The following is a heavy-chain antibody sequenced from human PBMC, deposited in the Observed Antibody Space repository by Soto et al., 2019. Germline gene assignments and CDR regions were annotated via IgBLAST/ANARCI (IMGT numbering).Heavy chain of an antibody. CDR1: GYTFTGYY. Sequence: QVQLVQSGAEVKKPGASVKVSCKASGYTFTGYYMHWVRQAPGQGLEWMGWINPNSGGTNYAQKFQGRVTMTRDTSISTAYMERSRLRSDDTAVYYCARYRIVLMVYAIPGAGGMDVWGQGTTVTVSS. J-gene: IGHJ6*02. CDR3: ARYRIVLMVYAIPGAGGMDV. D-gene: IGHD2-8*01. CDR2: INPNSGGT. V-gene: IGHV1-2*02.